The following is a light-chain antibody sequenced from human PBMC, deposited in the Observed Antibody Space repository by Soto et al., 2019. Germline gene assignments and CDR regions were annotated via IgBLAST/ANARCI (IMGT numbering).Light chain of an antibody. CDR2: DVS. V-gene: IGLV2-11*01. CDR3: CSFAGSYTFWV. Sequence: QSVLTQPRSVSGSPGQSVTISCTGTSSDVGDYNYVSWYQQYPGKAPKLVIYDVSKRPSGVPDRFSGSKSGNTASLTISGLQAEDEADYYCCSFAGSYTFWVFGGGTQLTV. CDR1: SSDVGDYNY. J-gene: IGLJ3*02.